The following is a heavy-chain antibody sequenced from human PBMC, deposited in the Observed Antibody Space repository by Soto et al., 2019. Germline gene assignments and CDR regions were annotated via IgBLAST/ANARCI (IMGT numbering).Heavy chain of an antibody. Sequence: GGSLRLSCAASGFTFSSYAMSWVLQAPGKGLEWVSAISGSGGSTYYADSVKGRFTISRDNSKNTLYLQMNSLRAEDTAVYYCAKRSGHEMDTVYADGLDYWAQGTLVTGSS. D-gene: IGHD5-18*01. CDR1: GFTFSSYA. J-gene: IGHJ4*02. CDR3: AKRSGHEMDTVYADGLDY. CDR2: ISGSGGST. V-gene: IGHV3-23*01.